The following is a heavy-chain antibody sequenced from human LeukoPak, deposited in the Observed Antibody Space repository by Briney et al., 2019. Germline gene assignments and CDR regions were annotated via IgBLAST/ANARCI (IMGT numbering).Heavy chain of an antibody. J-gene: IGHJ4*02. CDR1: GYTFTGCY. V-gene: IGHV1-2*02. Sequence: GASVKVSCKASGYTFTGCYMHWVRQAPGQGLEWMGWINPNSGGTNYAQKFQGRVTMTRDTSISTAYMELSRLRSDDTAVYYCARDFSTVPHTWGYWGQGTLVTVSS. CDR3: ARDFSTVPHTWGY. CDR2: INPNSGGT. D-gene: IGHD4-17*01.